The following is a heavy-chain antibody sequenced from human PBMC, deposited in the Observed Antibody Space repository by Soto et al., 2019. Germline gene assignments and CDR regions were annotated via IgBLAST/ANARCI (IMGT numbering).Heavy chain of an antibody. Sequence: ASVKVSCKASGYTFTSYGIRWVRQAAGQGLEWMGWISAYNGNTNYAQKLQGRVTMTTDTSTSTAYMELRSLRSDDTAVYYCARDNRGSGWSSSWFDPWGQGTLVTVXS. D-gene: IGHD6-19*01. CDR2: ISAYNGNT. V-gene: IGHV1-18*01. CDR3: ARDNRGSGWSSSWFDP. J-gene: IGHJ5*02. CDR1: GYTFTSYG.